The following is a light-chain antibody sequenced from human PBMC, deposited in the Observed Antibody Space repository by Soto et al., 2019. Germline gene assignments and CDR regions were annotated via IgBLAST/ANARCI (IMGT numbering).Light chain of an antibody. CDR1: QSVSNN. V-gene: IGKV3-15*01. CDR2: GAS. J-gene: IGKJ1*01. CDR3: QQYNNWART. Sequence: EIVMTQSPATLSVSPGERATLSCRASQSVSNNLAWYQQKRGQAPRLLMYGASTRATGIPARFSGSGSGTEFTLTISSLQSADFAVYFCQQYNNWARTFGQGTKVDSK.